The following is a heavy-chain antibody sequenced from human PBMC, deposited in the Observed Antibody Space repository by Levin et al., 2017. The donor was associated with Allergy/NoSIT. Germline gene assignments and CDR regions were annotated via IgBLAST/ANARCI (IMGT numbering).Heavy chain of an antibody. CDR1: GGSISSYY. Sequence: SETLSLTCTVSGGSISSYYWSWIRQPPGKGLEWIGYIYYSGSTNYNPSLKSRVTISVDTSKNQFSLKLSSVTAADTAVYYCARLKGYSDGFDYWGQGTLVTVSS. D-gene: IGHD5-18*01. J-gene: IGHJ4*02. V-gene: IGHV4-59*01. CDR3: ARLKGYSDGFDY. CDR2: IYYSGST.